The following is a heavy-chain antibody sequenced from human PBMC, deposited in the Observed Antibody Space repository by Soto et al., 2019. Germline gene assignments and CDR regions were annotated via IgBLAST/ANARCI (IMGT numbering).Heavy chain of an antibody. J-gene: IGHJ2*01. D-gene: IGHD3-10*01. CDR3: ARKVSGSTGRPDLWYFDL. Sequence: EVQLLDSGGGLVQPGGSLRLSCAASGFTFSGYALTWVRQAPGKGLEWVSAISGGGDATFYADSVKGRFTISRDNSKNTLYLQMNILRADDTPLYSCARKVSGSTGRPDLWYFDLWGRCTLVTVSS. CDR1: GFTFSGYA. V-gene: IGHV3-23*01. CDR2: ISGGGDAT.